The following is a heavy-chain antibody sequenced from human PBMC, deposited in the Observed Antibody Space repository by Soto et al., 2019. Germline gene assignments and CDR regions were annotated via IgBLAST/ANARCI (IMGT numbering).Heavy chain of an antibody. D-gene: IGHD6-19*01. CDR3: ERAVQGIAVAGSEYFQH. CDR2: IIPIFGTA. V-gene: IGHV1-69*12. Sequence: QVQLVQSGAEVKKPGSSVKVSCKASGGTFSSYAISWVRQAPGQGLEWMGGIIPIFGTANYAQKFQCRVTITADESTSTDYMELSSLRSEDTAVYYCERAVQGIAVAGSEYFQHWDQGTLVTVSS. J-gene: IGHJ1*01. CDR1: GGTFSSYA.